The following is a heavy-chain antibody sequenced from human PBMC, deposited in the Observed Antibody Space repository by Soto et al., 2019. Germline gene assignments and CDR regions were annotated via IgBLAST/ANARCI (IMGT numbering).Heavy chain of an antibody. CDR2: IYYSGST. D-gene: IGHD3-16*01. CDR1: SDSISSYY. CDR3: ARVSPNWVTHHYYYYGMDV. V-gene: IGHV4-59*01. Sequence: SETLSLTCTVSSDSISSYYWSWIRQPPGKGLEWIGYIYYSGSTNYNPSLKSRVTISVDTSKNQFSLKLSSVTAADTAVYYCARVSPNWVTHHYYYYGMDVWGQGTTVTVSS. J-gene: IGHJ6*02.